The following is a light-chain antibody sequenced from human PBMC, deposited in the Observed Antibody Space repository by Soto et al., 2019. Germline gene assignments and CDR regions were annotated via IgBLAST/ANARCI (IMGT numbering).Light chain of an antibody. V-gene: IGKV3-11*01. CDR1: QSVSSH. Sequence: EIVLTQSPATLSLSPGERATVSCRASQSVSSHLAWYQQKRGQAPRLLIYDASSRASGIPARFSGSGSGTDFTLTISSLEPEDFAVYYCQQGGNWPLTLGQGTKVDTK. J-gene: IGKJ1*01. CDR3: QQGGNWPLT. CDR2: DAS.